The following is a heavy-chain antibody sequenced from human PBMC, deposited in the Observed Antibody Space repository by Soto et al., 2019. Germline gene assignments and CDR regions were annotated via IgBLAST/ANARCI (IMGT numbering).Heavy chain of an antibody. J-gene: IGHJ6*04. CDR3: ARDPSARKYCSSTSCYRDV. Sequence: GGSLRLSCAASGFTFSSYSMNWVRQAPGKGLEWVSSISSSSSYIYYADSVKGRFTISRDNAKNSLYLQMNSLRAEDTAVYYCARDPSARKYCSSTSCYRDVWGEGTTVTVSS. CDR1: GFTFSSYS. CDR2: ISSSSSYI. V-gene: IGHV3-21*01. D-gene: IGHD2-2*02.